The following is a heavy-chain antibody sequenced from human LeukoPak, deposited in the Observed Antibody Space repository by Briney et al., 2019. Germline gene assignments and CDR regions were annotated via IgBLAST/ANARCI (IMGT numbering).Heavy chain of an antibody. J-gene: IGHJ3*02. D-gene: IGHD4-17*01. V-gene: IGHV3-23*01. CDR3: ARLTEYADYGVGAFDI. CDR1: GFTFSSYG. CDR2: ISGSGGGT. Sequence: PGGSLRLSCAASGFTFSSYGVSWVRQAPGKGPEWVSTISGSGGGTYYADSVKGRFTIFRDNSENTLYLQMNSLRAEDTAVYYCARLTEYADYGVGAFDIWGQGTMVTVSS.